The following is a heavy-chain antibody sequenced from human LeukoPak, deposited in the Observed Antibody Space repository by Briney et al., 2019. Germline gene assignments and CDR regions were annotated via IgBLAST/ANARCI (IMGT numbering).Heavy chain of an antibody. D-gene: IGHD5-12*01. V-gene: IGHV1-2*02. J-gene: IGHJ4*02. Sequence: GASVKVSCKASGYTFTGYYMHWVRQAPGQGLEWMGWINPNSGGTNYAQKFQGRVTMTRDTSTSTVYMELSSLRSEDTAVYYCARDLRGYSGYDYYNYFDCWGQGTLVTVSS. CDR1: GYTFTGYY. CDR2: INPNSGGT. CDR3: ARDLRGYSGYDYYNYFDC.